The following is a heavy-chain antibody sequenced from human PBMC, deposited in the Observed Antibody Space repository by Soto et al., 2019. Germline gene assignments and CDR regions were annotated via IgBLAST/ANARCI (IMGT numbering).Heavy chain of an antibody. CDR3: AKDVSMVRGVIDYYYYYMDV. D-gene: IGHD3-10*01. CDR1: GFTFSSYA. J-gene: IGHJ6*03. Sequence: GGSLRLSCAASGFTFSSYAMSWVRQAPGKGLEWVSAISGSGGSTYYADSVKGRFTISRANSKNTLYLQMNSLRAEDTAVYYCAKDVSMVRGVIDYYYYYMDVWGKGTTVTVSS. CDR2: ISGSGGST. V-gene: IGHV3-23*01.